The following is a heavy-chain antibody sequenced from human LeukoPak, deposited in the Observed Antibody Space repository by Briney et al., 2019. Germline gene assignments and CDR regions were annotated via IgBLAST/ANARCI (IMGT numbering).Heavy chain of an antibody. V-gene: IGHV3-30*18. Sequence: PGRSLRLSCAASGFTFSSYGMHWVRQAPGKGLESVAVISYDGSNKYYADSVKGRFTISRDNSKNTLYLQMNSLRAEDTAVYYCAKDQDRTTDLMYYVDYWGQGTLVTVSS. CDR1: GFTFSSYG. CDR2: ISYDGSNK. D-gene: IGHD1-1*01. CDR3: AKDQDRTTDLMYYVDY. J-gene: IGHJ4*02.